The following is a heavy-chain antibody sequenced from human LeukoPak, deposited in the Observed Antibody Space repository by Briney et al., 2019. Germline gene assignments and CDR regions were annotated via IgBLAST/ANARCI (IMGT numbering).Heavy chain of an antibody. Sequence: GGSLRLSCAASGFTFDDYAMHWVRQAPGKGLEWVSGISWNSGSIGYADSVKGRFTISRDNAKNSLYLQMNSLRAEDTALYYCATHSDDAAFDIWGQGTMVTVAS. CDR1: GFTFDDYA. J-gene: IGHJ3*02. CDR2: ISWNSGSI. CDR3: ATHSDDAAFDI. D-gene: IGHD1-1*01. V-gene: IGHV3-9*01.